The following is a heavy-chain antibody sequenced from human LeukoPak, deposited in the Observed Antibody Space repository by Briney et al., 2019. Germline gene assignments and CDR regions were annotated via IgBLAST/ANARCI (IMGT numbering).Heavy chain of an antibody. D-gene: IGHD1-7*01. Sequence: SVKVSCKASGGTFSSYAISWVRQAPGQGLEWMGGIIPIFGTANYAQKFQGRVTITTDESTNTAYMELSSLRSEDTAVYYCARGRSVAAGTTTDYWGRGTLVTVSS. CDR1: GGTFSSYA. J-gene: IGHJ4*02. CDR3: ARGRSVAAGTTTDY. CDR2: IIPIFGTA. V-gene: IGHV1-69*05.